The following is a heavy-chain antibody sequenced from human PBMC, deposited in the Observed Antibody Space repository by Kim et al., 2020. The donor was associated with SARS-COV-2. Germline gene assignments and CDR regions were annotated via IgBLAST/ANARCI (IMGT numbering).Heavy chain of an antibody. Sequence: SDTLSLTCTVSGGSISSGGYYWSWIRQHPGKGLEWIGYIYYSGSTYYNPSLKSRVTISVDTSKNQFSLKLSSVTAADTAVYYCARAITIFGVVISYFDYWGQGTLVTVSS. CDR1: GGSISSGGYY. CDR2: IYYSGST. J-gene: IGHJ4*02. V-gene: IGHV4-31*03. D-gene: IGHD3-3*01. CDR3: ARAITIFGVVISYFDY.